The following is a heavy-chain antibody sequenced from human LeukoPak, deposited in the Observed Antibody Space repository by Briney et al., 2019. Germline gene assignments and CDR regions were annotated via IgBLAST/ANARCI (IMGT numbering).Heavy chain of an antibody. Sequence: GGSLRLSCAASGFTFSDYYMSWIRQAPGKGLEWVSYISSTTGSTTYYADSVKGRFTISRDNAKNSLFLQMNSLRAEDTAVYYCAKSRSDYRRFVGDYWGQGTLVTVSS. CDR3: AKSRSDYRRFVGDY. J-gene: IGHJ4*02. D-gene: IGHD4-11*01. CDR1: GFTFSDYY. CDR2: ISSTTGSTT. V-gene: IGHV3-11*01.